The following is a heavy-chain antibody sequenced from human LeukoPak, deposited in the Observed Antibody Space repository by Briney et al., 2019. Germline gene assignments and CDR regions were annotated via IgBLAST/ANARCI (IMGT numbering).Heavy chain of an antibody. J-gene: IGHJ4*02. CDR1: GFTYSSYW. Sequence: GGSLRLSCAASGFTYSSYWISWVRQAPGKGQEWVANIKQDGSEKYYVDSVKGRFTISRDNDKNSLYLQMNSLRAEDTAVYYCARDWPSGTIDYWGQGTLVTVSS. CDR3: ARDWPSGTIDY. V-gene: IGHV3-7*01. D-gene: IGHD6-13*01. CDR2: IKQDGSEK.